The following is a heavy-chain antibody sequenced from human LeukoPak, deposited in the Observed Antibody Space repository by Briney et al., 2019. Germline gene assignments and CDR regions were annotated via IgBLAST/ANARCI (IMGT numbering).Heavy chain of an antibody. V-gene: IGHV5-51*04. CDR1: GYSFTSYW. D-gene: IGHD5-18*01. J-gene: IGHJ4*02. Sequence: GESLKISCKGSGYSFTSYWIGWVRQMPGKGLEWMGIIYPGNSDTRYSPSFQGQVTISADKPISTAYLQWSSLKASDTAMYYCATSWASGYSRYDYWGQGTLVTVSS. CDR2: IYPGNSDT. CDR3: ATSWASGYSRYDY.